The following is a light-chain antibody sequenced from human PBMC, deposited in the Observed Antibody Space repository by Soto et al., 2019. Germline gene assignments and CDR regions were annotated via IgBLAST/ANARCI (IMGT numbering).Light chain of an antibody. CDR3: QQFNSYLYT. J-gene: IGKJ2*01. Sequence: AIQLTQSPSSLSASVGDRVTITCRASQGISSALAWYQQKPGNAPKLLIYDASSLESGVPSRLSGSGSGTDFTLTISSLQPEDFATYYCQQFNSYLYTFGQGTKLEIK. CDR1: QGISSA. CDR2: DAS. V-gene: IGKV1-13*02.